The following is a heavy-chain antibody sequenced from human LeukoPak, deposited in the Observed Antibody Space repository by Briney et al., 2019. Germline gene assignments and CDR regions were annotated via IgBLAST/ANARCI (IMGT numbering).Heavy chain of an antibody. D-gene: IGHD6-13*01. CDR3: AIAGYSSSWNEFDP. CDR2: ISSSGGST. CDR1: GFTFSSYA. J-gene: IGHJ5*02. Sequence: GGSLRLSCAASGFTFSSYAMSWVRQAPGKGLEWVSAISSSGGSTYYADSVKGRFTISRDNSKNTLYLQMNSLRAEDTAVYYCAIAGYSSSWNEFDPWGQGTLVTVTS. V-gene: IGHV3-23*01.